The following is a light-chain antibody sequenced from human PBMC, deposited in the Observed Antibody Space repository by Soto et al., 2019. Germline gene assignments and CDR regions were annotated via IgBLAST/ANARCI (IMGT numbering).Light chain of an antibody. CDR2: DAS. J-gene: IGKJ1*01. CDR3: QQYNSYSWT. V-gene: IGKV1-5*01. CDR1: QSISSW. Sequence: DIQMTQSPSTLSASVGDRVTITCRASQSISSWLVWYQQKPGKAPKLLIYDASSLESGVPSRFSGSGSGTEFTLTISSLQPDDFATYYCQQYNSYSWTFGQGTKVEIK.